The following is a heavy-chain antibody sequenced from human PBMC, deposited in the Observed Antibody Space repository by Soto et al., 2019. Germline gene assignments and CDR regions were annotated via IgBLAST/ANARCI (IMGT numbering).Heavy chain of an antibody. CDR1: GFTFSSYG. CDR2: ISYDGSNK. J-gene: IGHJ6*02. D-gene: IGHD6-19*01. Sequence: PGGSLRLSCAASGFTFSSYGMHWVRQAPGKGLEWVAVISYDGSNKYYADSVKGRFTISRDNSKNTLYLQMNSLRAEDTAVYYCAKVGQWLVPYYYYGMDVWGQGTTVTVSS. CDR3: AKVGQWLVPYYYYGMDV. V-gene: IGHV3-30*18.